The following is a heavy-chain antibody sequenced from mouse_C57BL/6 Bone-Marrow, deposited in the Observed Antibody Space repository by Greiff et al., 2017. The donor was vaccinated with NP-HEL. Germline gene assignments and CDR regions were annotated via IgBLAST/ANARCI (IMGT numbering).Heavy chain of an antibody. Sequence: QLQQSGPELVKPGASVKISCKASGYSFTSYYIHWVKQRPGQGLEWIGWIYPGSGNTKYNEKFKGKATLTADTSSSTAYMQLSSLTSEDSAVYYCARCGLRAFDYWGQGTTLTVSS. D-gene: IGHD3-2*02. CDR2: IYPGSGNT. V-gene: IGHV1-66*01. J-gene: IGHJ2*01. CDR3: ARCGLRAFDY. CDR1: GYSFTSYY.